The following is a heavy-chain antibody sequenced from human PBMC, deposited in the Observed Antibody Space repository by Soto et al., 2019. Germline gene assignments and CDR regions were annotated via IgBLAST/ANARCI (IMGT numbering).Heavy chain of an antibody. D-gene: IGHD3-10*01. V-gene: IGHV4-61*01. CDR2: ISHSGRT. Sequence: PXECLSLTCTVSGGSLRSGSYYWSWIRQPPGKGLEWIGYISHSGRTNYDPSLKSRLTMSVDTSQNQFSLQLNSVTAADTAVYYCSYGSSFDYWGQGTLVTVYS. CDR1: GGSLRSGSYY. CDR3: SYGSSFDY. J-gene: IGHJ4*02.